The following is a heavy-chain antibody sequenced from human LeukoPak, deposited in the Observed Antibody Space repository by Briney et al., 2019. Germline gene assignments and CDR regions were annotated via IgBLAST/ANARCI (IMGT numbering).Heavy chain of an antibody. D-gene: IGHD2-2*01. Sequence: ASVKVSCKASGGTFSGYAISWVRQAPGQGLEWMGWINANSGDTGYAQKFQGRVTMTRDTSVSTAYMELSRLRSDDTAVYFCARADASRWFDYWGQGALVTVSS. CDR3: ARADASRWFDY. CDR2: INANSGDT. J-gene: IGHJ5*01. CDR1: GGTFSGYA. V-gene: IGHV1-2*02.